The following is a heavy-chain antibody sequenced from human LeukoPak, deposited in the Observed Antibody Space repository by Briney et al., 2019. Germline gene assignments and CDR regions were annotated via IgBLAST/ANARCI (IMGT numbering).Heavy chain of an antibody. Sequence: PSETLSLTCAVYGGSFSGYYWSWIRQPPGKGLEWIGEINHSGSTNYNPSLKSRVTISVDTSKNQFSLKLSSVTAADTAVYYCAMGYYYGSGSYFGWGRGTLVTVSS. CDR1: GGSFSGYY. J-gene: IGHJ4*02. CDR2: INHSGST. D-gene: IGHD3-10*01. CDR3: AMGYYYGSGSYFG. V-gene: IGHV4-34*01.